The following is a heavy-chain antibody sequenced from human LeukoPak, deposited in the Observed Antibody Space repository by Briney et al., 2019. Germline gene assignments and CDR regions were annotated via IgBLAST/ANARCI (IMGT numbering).Heavy chain of an antibody. Sequence: PGGSLRLSCAASRFTFSSYSMNWVRQAPGKGLEWVSSISSSSSYIYYADSVKGRFTISRDNAKNSLYLQMNSLRAEDTAVYYCARDLSMYCSGGNCFVDYWGQGTLVTVSS. J-gene: IGHJ4*02. CDR3: ARDLSMYCSGGNCFVDY. CDR2: ISSSSSYI. CDR1: RFTFSSYS. V-gene: IGHV3-21*01. D-gene: IGHD2-15*01.